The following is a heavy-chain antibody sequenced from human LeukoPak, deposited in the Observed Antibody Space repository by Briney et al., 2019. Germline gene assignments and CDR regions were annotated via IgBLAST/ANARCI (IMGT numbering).Heavy chain of an antibody. CDR1: GGSISSSSYY. J-gene: IGHJ6*03. CDR2: IYYSGST. CDR3: ARREVGATYYYYYYYMDV. V-gene: IGHV4-39*01. D-gene: IGHD1-26*01. Sequence: SETLSLTCTVSGGSISSSSYYWGWIRQPPGKGLEWIGRIYYSGSTYYNPSLKSRVTISVDTSKNQFSLKLSSVTATDTAVYYCARREVGATYYYYYYYMDVWGKGTTVTVSS.